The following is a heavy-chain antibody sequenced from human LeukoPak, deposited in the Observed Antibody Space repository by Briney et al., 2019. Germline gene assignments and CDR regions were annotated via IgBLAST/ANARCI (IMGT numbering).Heavy chain of an antibody. V-gene: IGHV3-23*01. D-gene: IGHD6-19*01. CDR3: GKTTTGYSSGRNPAWPVDY. CDR1: GFTFSSYA. CDR2: IFGSGGSA. J-gene: IGHJ4*02. Sequence: GGSLRLSCTASGFTFSSYAMYWVRQAPGKGLEWVSGIFGSGGSAHYADSVKGRFTISRDNPKNTVYLQMNSLRAEDTAVYYCGKTTTGYSSGRNPAWPVDYWGQGTLLTVYS.